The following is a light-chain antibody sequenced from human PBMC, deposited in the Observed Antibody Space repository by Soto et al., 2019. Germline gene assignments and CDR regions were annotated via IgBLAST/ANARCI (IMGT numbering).Light chain of an antibody. CDR3: QQYDNSPSIT. Sequence: ANLMNQSVSSVSAYPEDRVSITCRATEDIGTYLAWYQQIPGKAPKLLIYDASTLQTGVPSRFSGSGSGTDFTLTISYLQSEDIATYYCQQYDNSPSITFGQGTRLEN. CDR2: DAS. CDR1: EDIGTY. V-gene: IGKV1-8*01. J-gene: IGKJ5*01.